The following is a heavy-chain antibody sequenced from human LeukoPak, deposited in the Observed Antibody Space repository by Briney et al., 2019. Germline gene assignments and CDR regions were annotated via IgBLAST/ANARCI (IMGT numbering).Heavy chain of an antibody. Sequence: GGSLRLSCAASGSAFSRSWIHWVRQAPGKGLVWVSHTNNDATRTTYADSVRGRFTISRDNAENTVSLQMNSLRAEDTAVYYCASDGAYAMAVWGQGTTVTVSS. V-gene: IGHV3-74*01. CDR2: TNNDATRT. D-gene: IGHD1-26*01. J-gene: IGHJ6*02. CDR3: ASDGAYAMAV. CDR1: GSAFSRSW.